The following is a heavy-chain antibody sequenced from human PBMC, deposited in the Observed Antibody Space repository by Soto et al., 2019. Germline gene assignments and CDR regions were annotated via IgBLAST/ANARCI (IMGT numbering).Heavy chain of an antibody. V-gene: IGHV1-69*01. D-gene: IGHD3-16*02. CDR3: VSLFEGGYDYVWGSYRGYFDY. Sequence: QVQLVQSGAEVKKPGSSVKVSCKASGGTFSSYAISWVRQAPGQGLEWMGGIIPIFGTANYAQKFQGRVTITADESTGTAYRELGILRCEERDVYYCVSLFEGGYDYVWGSYRGYFDYWGQGTLVTVSS. CDR2: IIPIFGTA. J-gene: IGHJ4*02. CDR1: GGTFSSYA.